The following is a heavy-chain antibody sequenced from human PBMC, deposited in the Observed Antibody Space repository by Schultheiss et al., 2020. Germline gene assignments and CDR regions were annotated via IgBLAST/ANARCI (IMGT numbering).Heavy chain of an antibody. Sequence: GGSLRLSCAASGFTFSSYGMHWVRQAPGEGLEWVAVISYDGSNKYYADSVKGRFTISRDNSKNTLYLQMNSLRAEDTAVYYCARYSSGLDYWGQGTLVTVSS. CDR2: ISYDGSNK. CDR1: GFTFSSYG. V-gene: IGHV3-30*03. D-gene: IGHD6-19*01. CDR3: ARYSSGLDY. J-gene: IGHJ4*02.